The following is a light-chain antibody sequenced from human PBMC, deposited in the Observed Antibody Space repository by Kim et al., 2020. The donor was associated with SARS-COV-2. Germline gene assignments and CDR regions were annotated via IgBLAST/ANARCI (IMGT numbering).Light chain of an antibody. CDR1: QNINNW. J-gene: IGKJ2*01. Sequence: ASIGDRFTITFRASQNINNWLAWYQQKPGRAPNLLIYKASTLESGVPSRFSGSGSGTEFTLTIDNLQPDDFGTYYCQHFYEYPYTFGQGTKLEI. CDR3: QHFYEYPYT. CDR2: KAS. V-gene: IGKV1-5*03.